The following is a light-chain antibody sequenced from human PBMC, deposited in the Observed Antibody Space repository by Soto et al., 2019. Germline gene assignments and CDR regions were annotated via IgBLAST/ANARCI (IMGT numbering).Light chain of an antibody. CDR3: QQYNLYLSYT. V-gene: IGKV1-5*01. CDR1: QSVSRW. Sequence: DIQITQSPSTLSASVGDRVTITCRATQSVSRWWAWYQQKPGRAPKLLIYDASTLESGVPSRFSGGGSGTQFTLTISSLQPEDFATYYCQQYNLYLSYTFGQGPKLQIK. J-gene: IGKJ2*01. CDR2: DAS.